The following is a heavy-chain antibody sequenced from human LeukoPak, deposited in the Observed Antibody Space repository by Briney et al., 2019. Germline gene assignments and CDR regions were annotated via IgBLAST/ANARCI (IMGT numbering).Heavy chain of an antibody. D-gene: IGHD1-14*01. J-gene: IGHJ4*02. CDR3: ARSPETGQN. Sequence: SETLSLTCSVSGGSISTYYWTWIRQPPGKGLEWIGSIYYSGSTYYNPSLKSRVTISVDTSKNQFSLKLSSVTAADTAVYYCARSPETGQNWGQGTLVTVSS. CDR2: IYYSGST. CDR1: GGSISTYY. V-gene: IGHV4-59*05.